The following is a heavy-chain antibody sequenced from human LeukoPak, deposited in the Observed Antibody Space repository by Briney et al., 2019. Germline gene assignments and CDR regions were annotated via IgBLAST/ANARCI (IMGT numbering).Heavy chain of an antibody. CDR2: IWYDGSNK. CDR3: AKDFGSIAAIYYYMEV. J-gene: IGHJ6*03. V-gene: IGHV3-33*06. Sequence: GRSLRLSCAASGFTFRSNGMHWVRQAPGMGLEWVAVIWYDGSNKYYADSVKGRFTISRDNSKNTLYLQMNSLRAEDTAVYYCAKDFGSIAAIYYYMEVWGKGTTVTVSS. CDR1: GFTFRSNG. D-gene: IGHD6-6*01.